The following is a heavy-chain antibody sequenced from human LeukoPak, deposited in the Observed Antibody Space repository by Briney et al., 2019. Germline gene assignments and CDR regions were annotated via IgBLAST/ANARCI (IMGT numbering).Heavy chain of an antibody. V-gene: IGHV4-4*07. J-gene: IGHJ4*02. Sequence: PSETLSLTCTVSGGSISSYYWSWLRQPAGKGLEWLGRIYTSGSTNYNPSLKSRVTMSVDTSKNQFSLKLSSVTAADTAVYYCARSEMGATTFYFDYWGQGTLATVSS. CDR2: IYTSGST. CDR1: GGSISSYY. CDR3: ARSEMGATTFYFDY. D-gene: IGHD1-26*01.